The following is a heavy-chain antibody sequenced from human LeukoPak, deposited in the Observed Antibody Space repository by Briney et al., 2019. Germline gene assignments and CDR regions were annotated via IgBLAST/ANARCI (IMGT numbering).Heavy chain of an antibody. Sequence: GGSLRLSCAAPGFTFSNYWMSWVRQAPGKGLEWVANIKHDGRDKHYVDSVKGRFTIARDSAKNSLNLQMNSLRAEDTAVYYCARGGNYDILTGYIFDCWGQGTLVTVSS. J-gene: IGHJ4*02. CDR3: ARGGNYDILTGYIFDC. CDR2: IKHDGRDK. D-gene: IGHD3-9*01. V-gene: IGHV3-7*03. CDR1: GFTFSNYW.